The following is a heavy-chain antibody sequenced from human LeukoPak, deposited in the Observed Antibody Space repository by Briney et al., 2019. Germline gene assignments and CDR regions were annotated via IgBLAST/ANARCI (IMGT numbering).Heavy chain of an antibody. J-gene: IGHJ4*02. CDR3: AKVRPPYGDYGYFDY. CDR1: GFTFSSSA. V-gene: IGHV3-23*01. CDR2: ISGSGGST. D-gene: IGHD4-17*01. Sequence: GGSLRLSCAASGFTFSSSAMSWVRQAPGKGLEWVSGISGSGGSTYYADSVKGRFTISRDNSKNTLYLQMNSLRAEDTAVYYCAKVRPPYGDYGYFDYWGQGTLVTVSS.